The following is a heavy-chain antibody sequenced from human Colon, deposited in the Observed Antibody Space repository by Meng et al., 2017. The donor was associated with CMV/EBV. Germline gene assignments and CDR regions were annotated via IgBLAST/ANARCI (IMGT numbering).Heavy chain of an antibody. CDR1: GFTFSNSW. Sequence: GGSLRLSCAASGFTFSNSWMHWVRQGPGKGLLWVSRINPDGSSTSYADSVKGRFTISRDNAKNSLFLQMNYLSADDTAVYYCAARSAFDYWGQGTLVTVSS. CDR3: AARSAFDY. CDR2: INPDGSST. J-gene: IGHJ4*02. V-gene: IGHV3-74*01. D-gene: IGHD1-26*01.